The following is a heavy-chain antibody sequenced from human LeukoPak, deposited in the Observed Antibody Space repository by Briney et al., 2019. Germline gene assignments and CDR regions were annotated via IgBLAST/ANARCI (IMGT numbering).Heavy chain of an antibody. V-gene: IGHV1-18*01. J-gene: IGHJ6*02. CDR1: GYTFTSYG. Sequence: ASVKVSCKASGYTFTSYGISWVRQAPGQGLEWMGWISAYNGNTNYAQKIQGRVTMTTDTSTSTAYMELRSLRSDDTAVYYCARDFTIFGVVTNYYGMDVWGQGTTVTVSS. D-gene: IGHD3-3*01. CDR2: ISAYNGNT. CDR3: ARDFTIFGVVTNYYGMDV.